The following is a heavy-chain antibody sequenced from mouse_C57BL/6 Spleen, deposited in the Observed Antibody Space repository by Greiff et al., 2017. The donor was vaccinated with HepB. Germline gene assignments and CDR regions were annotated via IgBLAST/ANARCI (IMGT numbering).Heavy chain of an antibody. D-gene: IGHD1-1*01. CDR3: ARKELSLPDAMDY. CDR2: IHPNSGST. J-gene: IGHJ4*01. Sequence: VQLQQSGAELVKPGASVKLSCKASGYTFTSYWMHWVKQRPGQGLEWIGMIHPNSGSTNYNEKFKSKATLTVDKSSSTAYMQLSSLTSEDSAVYYCARKELSLPDAMDYWGQGTSVTVSS. V-gene: IGHV1-64*01. CDR1: GYTFTSYW.